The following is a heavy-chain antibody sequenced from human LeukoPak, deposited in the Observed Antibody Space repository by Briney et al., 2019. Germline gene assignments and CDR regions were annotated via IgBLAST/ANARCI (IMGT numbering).Heavy chain of an antibody. CDR1: GYSFTSYW. CDR2: IYPGDSDT. V-gene: IGHV5-51*01. J-gene: IGHJ5*02. D-gene: IGHD5-12*01. Sequence: GESLKISCKGSGYSFTSYWIGWVRQMPGKGLEWMGIIYPGDSDTRYSPSFQGQVTISADKSISTAYLQWSSLKASDTAMYYCARVTSGYGKSSWFDPWGQGTLVTVSS. CDR3: ARVTSGYGKSSWFDP.